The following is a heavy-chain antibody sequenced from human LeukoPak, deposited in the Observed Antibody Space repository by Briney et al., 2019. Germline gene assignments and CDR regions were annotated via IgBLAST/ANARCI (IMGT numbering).Heavy chain of an antibody. CDR1: EFTFDDYG. CDR3: ARDRGGRYMYLQH. CDR2: INSNGGSA. V-gene: IGHV3-20*04. J-gene: IGHJ1*01. Sequence: GGSLRLSCAASEFTFDDYGMSWVRQAPGKGLEWVSGINSNGGSAGYADSVRGRFSISRDNAKNSLFLQMNSLRAEDTALYYCARDRGGRYMYLQHWGQGTLVTVSS. D-gene: IGHD1-26*01.